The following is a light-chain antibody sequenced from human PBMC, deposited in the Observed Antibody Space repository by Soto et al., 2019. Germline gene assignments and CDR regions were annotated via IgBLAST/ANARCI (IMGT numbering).Light chain of an antibody. V-gene: IGLV2-11*01. Sequence: QSVLTQPRSVSGSPGQSVTISCTGTSSDVGAYNYVSWYQHHPGKAPKVMIYDVSERPSGVPDRFSGSKSDNTASLTISGLQAEDEADYYCCSYAGSYSWVFGGGTKLTVL. CDR1: SSDVGAYNY. J-gene: IGLJ3*02. CDR2: DVS. CDR3: CSYAGSYSWV.